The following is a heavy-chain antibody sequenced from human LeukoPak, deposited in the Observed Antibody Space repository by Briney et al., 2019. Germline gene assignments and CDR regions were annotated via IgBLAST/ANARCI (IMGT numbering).Heavy chain of an antibody. V-gene: IGHV3-21*01. Sequence: GGSLRLSCAASGFTFSSYSMNWVRQAPGKGLEWVSSISSSSSYIYYADSVKGRFTISRDNAKNSLYLQMNSLRVEDTAVYYCARADSSGWYDYWGQGTLVTVSS. D-gene: IGHD6-19*01. J-gene: IGHJ4*02. CDR1: GFTFSSYS. CDR3: ARADSSGWYDY. CDR2: ISSSSSYI.